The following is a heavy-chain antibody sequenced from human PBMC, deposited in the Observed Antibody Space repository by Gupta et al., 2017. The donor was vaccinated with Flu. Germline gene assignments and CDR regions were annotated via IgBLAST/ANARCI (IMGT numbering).Heavy chain of an antibody. V-gene: IGHV3-9*01. CDR3: AKDLVWFGEPDYYGMDV. Sequence: EVQLVESGGGLVQPGRSLRLSCAASGFPFDDYAMHWVRQAPGKGLEGVSGISWNSGSIGYADSVKGRFTISRDNAKNSLYLQMNSLRAEDTALYYCAKDLVWFGEPDYYGMDVWGQGTTVTVSS. D-gene: IGHD3-10*01. CDR1: GFPFDDYA. CDR2: ISWNSGSI. J-gene: IGHJ6*02.